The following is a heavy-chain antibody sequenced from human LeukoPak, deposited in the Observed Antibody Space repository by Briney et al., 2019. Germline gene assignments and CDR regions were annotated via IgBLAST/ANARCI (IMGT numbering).Heavy chain of an antibody. CDR1: GFTFSSYA. CDR3: AKGVYSSSWPDFDY. CDR2: ISGSGGST. D-gene: IGHD6-13*01. V-gene: IGHV3-23*01. Sequence: GGSLRLSCAASGFTFSSYAMSWVRQAPGKGLEWVSAISGSGGSTYYADSVKGRFTISRDNSKDTLYLQMNSLRAEDTAVYYCAKGVYSSSWPDFDYWGQGTLVTVSS. J-gene: IGHJ4*02.